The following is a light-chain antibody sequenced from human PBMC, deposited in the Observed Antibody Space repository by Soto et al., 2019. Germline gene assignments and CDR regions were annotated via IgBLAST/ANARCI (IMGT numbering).Light chain of an antibody. CDR2: EGS. Sequence: QSALTQPASVSGSPGQSITISCTGTSSDVGSYNLVSWYQQHPGKAPKLMIYEGSKRPSGVSNRFSGSKSGNTASLTISGLQAEEEADYYCCSYAGSSTYLFGGGTKLTVL. J-gene: IGLJ2*01. CDR3: CSYAGSSTYL. V-gene: IGLV2-23*01. CDR1: SSDVGSYNL.